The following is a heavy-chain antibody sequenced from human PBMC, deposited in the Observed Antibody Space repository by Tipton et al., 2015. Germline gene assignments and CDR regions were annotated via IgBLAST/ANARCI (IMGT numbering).Heavy chain of an antibody. V-gene: IGHV4-59*01. Sequence: TLSLTCTVSGGSISSYSWSWIRQPPGKGLEWIGYIYYSGSTNYNPSLKSRVTISVDTSKNQFSLKLSSVTAADTAVYYCARDLMNSNYGLRGMDVWGQGTTVTVSS. J-gene: IGHJ6*02. CDR1: GGSISSYS. CDR3: ARDLMNSNYGLRGMDV. CDR2: IYYSGST. D-gene: IGHD4-11*01.